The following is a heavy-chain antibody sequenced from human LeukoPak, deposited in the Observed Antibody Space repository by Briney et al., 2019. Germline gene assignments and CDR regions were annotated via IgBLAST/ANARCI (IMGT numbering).Heavy chain of an antibody. Sequence: GGSLRLPCAASGFTFSGYSMNWVRQAPGKGLEWVSYISRISNIIDYADSVKGRFTISTDNAKNSLYLQMNSLRDEDTAVYYCARDRDYAFDYWGQGTLVTVSS. D-gene: IGHD4-17*01. CDR2: ISRISNII. J-gene: IGHJ4*02. V-gene: IGHV3-48*02. CDR3: ARDRDYAFDY. CDR1: GFTFSGYS.